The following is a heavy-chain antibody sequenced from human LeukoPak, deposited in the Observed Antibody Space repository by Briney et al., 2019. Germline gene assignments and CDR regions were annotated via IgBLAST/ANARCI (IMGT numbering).Heavy chain of an antibody. Sequence: GGSLRLSCAASGFTFSSYEMNWVRQAPGKGLEWVSYISSSGSTIYYADSVKGRFTISRDNAKNSLYLQMNSLRAEDTAAYYCARDDYGGNYNWFDPWGQGTLVTVSS. V-gene: IGHV3-48*03. J-gene: IGHJ5*02. CDR2: ISSSGSTI. CDR1: GFTFSSYE. CDR3: ARDDYGGNYNWFDP. D-gene: IGHD4-23*01.